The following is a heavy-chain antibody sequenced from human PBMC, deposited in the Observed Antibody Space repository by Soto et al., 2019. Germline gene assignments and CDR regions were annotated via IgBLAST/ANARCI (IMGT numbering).Heavy chain of an antibody. CDR2: INAGNGNT. V-gene: IGHV1-3*01. D-gene: IGHD1-26*01. Sequence: ASVKVSCKASGYSFTIYAMHWVRQAPGQRLEWMGCINAGNGNTKYSQKFQGRVTISRDTSANTAYMELSSLRSEGTAMYYCARGGELLYFDYWGLGTLVTVSS. CDR1: GYSFTIYA. CDR3: ARGGELLYFDY. J-gene: IGHJ4*02.